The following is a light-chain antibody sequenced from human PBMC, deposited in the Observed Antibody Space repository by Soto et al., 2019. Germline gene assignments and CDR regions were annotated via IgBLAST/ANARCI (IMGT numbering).Light chain of an antibody. CDR1: SSNVGGYNF. V-gene: IGLV2-11*01. Sequence: QSALTQPSSVPGSPGQSVTISCTGTSSNVGGYNFVSWYQQHPGKAPKLIIYDVTKRPSGVPDRFSGSKSYNTASLTISGLQAEDEADYYCCSYAGSYTWVFGGGTQLTVL. CDR2: DVT. CDR3: CSYAGSYTWV. J-gene: IGLJ3*02.